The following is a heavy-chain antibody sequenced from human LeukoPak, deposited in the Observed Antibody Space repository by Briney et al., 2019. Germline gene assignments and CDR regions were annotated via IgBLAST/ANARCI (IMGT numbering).Heavy chain of an antibody. CDR1: GFTSSSYG. D-gene: IGHD2-15*01. Sequence: PGGSLRLSCAASGFTSSSYGMHWVRQAPGKGLEWVAVISYDGSNKYYADSVKGRFTISRDNSKNTLYLQMNSLRAEDTAVYYCANCGYCSGGEFDYWGQGTLVTVSS. CDR3: ANCGYCSGGEFDY. CDR2: ISYDGSNK. V-gene: IGHV3-30*18. J-gene: IGHJ4*02.